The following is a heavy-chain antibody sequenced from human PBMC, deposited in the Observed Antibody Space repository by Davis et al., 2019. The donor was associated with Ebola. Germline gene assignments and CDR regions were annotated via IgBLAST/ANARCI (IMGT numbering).Heavy chain of an antibody. CDR2: ISGYNGNT. Sequence: ASVKVSCKASGYTFTLYGIHWVRQAPGQGPEWMGWISGYNGNTNFAQRFQGRVILTTDTSTSTAYMQLRGLRSDDTALYYCARDDYGDYLSYFDPWGQGTLVIVSS. CDR3: ARDDYGDYLSYFDP. J-gene: IGHJ5*02. D-gene: IGHD4-17*01. V-gene: IGHV1-18*01. CDR1: GYTFTLYG.